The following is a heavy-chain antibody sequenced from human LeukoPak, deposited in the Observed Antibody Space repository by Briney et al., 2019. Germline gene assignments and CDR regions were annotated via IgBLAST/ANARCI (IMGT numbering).Heavy chain of an antibody. J-gene: IGHJ4*02. Sequence: PSETLSLTCTVSGGSISSYYWSWIRQPPGKGLEWIGYIYYSGSTNYNPSLKSRVTISVDTSKNQFSLKLSSVTAADTAVCYCAGNGARYFDWPPYFDYWGQGTLVTVSS. CDR2: IYYSGST. D-gene: IGHD3-9*01. CDR3: AGNGARYFDWPPYFDY. V-gene: IGHV4-59*08. CDR1: GGSISSYY.